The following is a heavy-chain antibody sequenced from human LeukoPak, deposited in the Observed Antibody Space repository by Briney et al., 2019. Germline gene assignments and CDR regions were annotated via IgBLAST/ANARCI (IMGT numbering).Heavy chain of an antibody. CDR3: ARDSARSPLYDFWSGYYLNWFDP. J-gene: IGHJ5*02. CDR1: GFTFSDYY. V-gene: IGHV3-11*01. Sequence: PGGSLRLSCAASGFTFSDYYMSWIRQAPGKGLEWVSYISSSGSTIYYADSVKGRFTISRDNAKNSLYLQMNSLRAEDTAVYYCARDSARSPLYDFWSGYYLNWFDPWGQGTLVTVSS. CDR2: ISSSGSTI. D-gene: IGHD3-3*01.